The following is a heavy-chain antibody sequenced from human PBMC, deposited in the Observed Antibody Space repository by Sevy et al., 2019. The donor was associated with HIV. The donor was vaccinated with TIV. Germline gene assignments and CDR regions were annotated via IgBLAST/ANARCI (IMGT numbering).Heavy chain of an antibody. V-gene: IGHV3-7*01. CDR3: ARAPVGSGWYFPRGIDY. CDR2: IKQDGSEK. Sequence: GGSLRLSCAASGFTFSTYWMTWVRQAPGKGLEWVANIKQDGSEKYYAESVKGRLTVSRDKTKNSLYLQLNSLRAEDTAIYYCARAPVGSGWYFPRGIDYWGQGTLVTISS. D-gene: IGHD6-13*01. J-gene: IGHJ4*02. CDR1: GFTFSTYW.